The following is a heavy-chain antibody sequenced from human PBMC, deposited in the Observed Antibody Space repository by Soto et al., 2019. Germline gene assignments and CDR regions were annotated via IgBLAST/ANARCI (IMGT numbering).Heavy chain of an antibody. J-gene: IGHJ4*02. V-gene: IGHV4-34*01. CDR2: INHSGST. CDR1: GGSFSGYY. D-gene: IGHD3-10*01. Sequence: QVQLQQWGAGLLKPSETLSLTCAVYGGSFSGYYWSWIRQPPGKGLEWIGEINHSGSTNYNPSLKSRVTISVDTSKNQVSLKLSSVTAADTAVYYCARGNRADYYGSGSYDYWDQGTLVTVSS. CDR3: ARGNRADYYGSGSYDY.